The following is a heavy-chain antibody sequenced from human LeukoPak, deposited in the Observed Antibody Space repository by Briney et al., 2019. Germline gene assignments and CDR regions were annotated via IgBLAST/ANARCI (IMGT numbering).Heavy chain of an antibody. Sequence: PSETLSLTCTVSGGSISSSSYYWSWIRQPPGKGLEWIGYIYYSGSTNYNPSLKSRVTISVDTSKNQFSLKLSSVTAADTAVYYCARIGPGNNYYYYYMDVWGKGTTVTVSS. V-gene: IGHV4-61*01. CDR3: ARIGPGNNYYYYYMDV. CDR1: GGSISSSSYY. J-gene: IGHJ6*03. CDR2: IYYSGST. D-gene: IGHD1-1*01.